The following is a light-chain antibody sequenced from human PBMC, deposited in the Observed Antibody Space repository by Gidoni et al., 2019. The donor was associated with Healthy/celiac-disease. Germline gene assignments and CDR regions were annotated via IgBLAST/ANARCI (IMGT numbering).Light chain of an antibody. CDR1: QSVSSSY. J-gene: IGKJ3*01. Sequence: EMVLTQSPGTLSLSPGESATLSCRASQSVSSSYLAWYQQKPGQAPRLLIYGASSRATGIPDRFSGSGSGTDFTLTISRLEPEDVAVYYCQQYGSSPLFTFXPXTKVDIK. CDR2: GAS. V-gene: IGKV3-20*01. CDR3: QQYGSSPLFT.